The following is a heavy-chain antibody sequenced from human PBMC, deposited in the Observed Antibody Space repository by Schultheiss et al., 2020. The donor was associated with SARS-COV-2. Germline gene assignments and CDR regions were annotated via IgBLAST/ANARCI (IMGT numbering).Heavy chain of an antibody. V-gene: IGHV1-2*04. D-gene: IGHD3-3*02. CDR1: GYTFTSYG. J-gene: IGHJ4*02. CDR2: INPNSGGT. Sequence: ASVKVSCKASGYTFTSYGISWVRQAPGQGLEWMGWINPNSGGTNYAQKFQGWVTMTRDTSISTAYMELSRLRSDDTAVYYCARALSTWTLLNWGQGTLVTVSS. CDR3: ARALSTWTLLN.